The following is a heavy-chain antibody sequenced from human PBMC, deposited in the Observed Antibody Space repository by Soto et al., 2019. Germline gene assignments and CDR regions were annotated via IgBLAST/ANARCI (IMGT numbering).Heavy chain of an antibody. CDR1: GDSVSSNSAA. CDR3: ASALDGGNESYYGLDV. V-gene: IGHV6-1*01. J-gene: IGHJ6*02. Sequence: SQTLSLTCAISGDSVSSNSAAWNGIRQSPSRGLEWLGRTYYRSKWYNDYAVSVKSRITINPDTSKNQFSLQLNSVTPEDTAVYYCASALDGGNESYYGLDVWGQGTTVTVSS. CDR2: TYYRSKWYN. D-gene: IGHD1-1*01.